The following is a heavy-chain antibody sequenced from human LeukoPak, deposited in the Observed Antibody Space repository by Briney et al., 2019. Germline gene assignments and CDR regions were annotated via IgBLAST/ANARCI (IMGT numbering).Heavy chain of an antibody. V-gene: IGHV3-21*01. CDR1: GFTFSSYS. CDR2: ISSSSSYI. Sequence: GGSLRLSCAASGFTFSSYSMNWVRQAPGKGLEWVSSISSSSSYIYYADSVKGRFTISRDNAKNTLYLQMNSLRAEDTAVYYCAKGTGKSTLNWFDSWGQGTLVTVSS. D-gene: IGHD1-1*01. J-gene: IGHJ5*01. CDR3: AKGTGKSTLNWFDS.